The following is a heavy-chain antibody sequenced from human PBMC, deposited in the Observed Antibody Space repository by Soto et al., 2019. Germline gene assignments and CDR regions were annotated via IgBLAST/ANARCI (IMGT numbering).Heavy chain of an antibody. J-gene: IGHJ4*02. CDR1: GGTFNSYT. CDR3: ARDLRPIWSYYDNSVLKNQAFDY. Sequence: ASVKVSCKASGGTFNSYTISWVRQAPGQGLEWMGGIIPIFGTANYAQKFQGRVTITADESTSTVYMELSSLRSEDTAVYYCARDLRPIWSYYDNSVLKNQAFDYWGQGTLVTVSS. CDR2: IIPIFGTA. D-gene: IGHD3-22*01. V-gene: IGHV1-69*13.